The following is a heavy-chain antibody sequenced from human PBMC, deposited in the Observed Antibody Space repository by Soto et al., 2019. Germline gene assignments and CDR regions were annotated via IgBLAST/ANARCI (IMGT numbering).Heavy chain of an antibody. V-gene: IGHV3-30-3*01. CDR2: ISYDGSNK. CDR3: ARDQMDV. Sequence: LRLSCAASGFTFSSYAMHWVRQAPGKGLEWVAVISYDGSNKYYADSVKGRFTISRDNSKNTLYLQMNSLRAEDTAVYYCARDQMDVWGQGTTVTVSS. J-gene: IGHJ6*02. CDR1: GFTFSSYA.